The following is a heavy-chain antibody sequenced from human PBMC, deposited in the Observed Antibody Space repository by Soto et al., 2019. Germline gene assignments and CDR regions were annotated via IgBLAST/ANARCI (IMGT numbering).Heavy chain of an antibody. CDR1: GYTFTSYA. D-gene: IGHD5-12*01. V-gene: IGHV1-3*01. CDR3: ARGYSDNNPPFGY. CDR2: INAGNGNT. Sequence: QVQLVQSGAEVKKPGASVKVSCKASGYTFTSYAMHWVRQAPGQRLEWMGWINAGNGNTKYSQKFQGRVTITRDTSASTAYMELSSLRSEDTAVYYCARGYSDNNPPFGYWGQGTLVTVSS. J-gene: IGHJ4*02.